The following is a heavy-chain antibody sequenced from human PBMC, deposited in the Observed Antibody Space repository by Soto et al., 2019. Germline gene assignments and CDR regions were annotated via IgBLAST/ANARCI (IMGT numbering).Heavy chain of an antibody. CDR3: ARNRPPRGYYYYGMDV. Sequence: GASVKVSCKASGYTFTSYGISWVRQAPGQGLEWMGWISAYNGNTNYAQKLQGRVTMTTDTSTSTAYMELRSLRSDDTAVYYCARNRPPRGYYYYGMDVWGQGTTVTVSS. CDR1: GYTFTSYG. CDR2: ISAYNGNT. J-gene: IGHJ6*02. V-gene: IGHV1-18*01.